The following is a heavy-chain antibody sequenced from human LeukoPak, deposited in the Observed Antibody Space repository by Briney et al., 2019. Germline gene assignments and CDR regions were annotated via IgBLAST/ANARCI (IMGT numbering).Heavy chain of an antibody. CDR1: GGSMTHYF. CDR3: ARAPQRYWSGTTCFPYWFDT. CDR2: THTSGSP. J-gene: IGHJ5*02. D-gene: IGHD2-2*01. Sequence: SGTLSLTCTVSGGSMTHYFWNWIRQAPGKGLEWIGYTHTSGSPDYSRSLKSRVTISLDTSKNHFSLMLSSVTAADTAVYFCARAPQRYWSGTTCFPYWFDTWGQGTLATVSS. V-gene: IGHV4-4*09.